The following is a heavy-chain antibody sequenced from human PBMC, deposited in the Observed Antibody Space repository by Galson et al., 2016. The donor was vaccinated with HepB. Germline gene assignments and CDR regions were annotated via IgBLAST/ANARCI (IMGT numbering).Heavy chain of an antibody. V-gene: IGHV1-24*01. D-gene: IGHD1-26*01. CDR1: GYTFTELC. CDR2: FDPDNGET. J-gene: IGHJ4*02. Sequence: SVKVSCKVSGYTFTELCIHWVRQAPGKGLEWMGGFDPDNGETIYAQKFQGRVTVTEDTSTDTAYMELSSLRSEDTAVYYCGRGASYLDFWGQGKLVTVSS. CDR3: GRGASYLDF.